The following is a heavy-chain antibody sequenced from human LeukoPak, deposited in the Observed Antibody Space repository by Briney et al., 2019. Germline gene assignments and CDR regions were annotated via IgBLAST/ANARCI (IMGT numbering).Heavy chain of an antibody. CDR1: GGSISSGDYY. D-gene: IGHD2-15*01. CDR3: AQDGPLIGYFDY. Sequence: SETLSLXCTVSGGSISSGDYYWSWIRQPPGKGLEWIGYIYYSGSTYYNPSLKSRVTISVDTSKNQFSLKLSSVTAADTAVYYCAQDGPLIGYFDYWGQGTLVTVSS. CDR2: IYYSGST. J-gene: IGHJ4*02. V-gene: IGHV4-30-4*08.